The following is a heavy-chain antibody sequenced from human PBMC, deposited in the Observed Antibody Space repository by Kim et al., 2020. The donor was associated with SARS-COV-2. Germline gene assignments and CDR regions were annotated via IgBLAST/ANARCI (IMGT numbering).Heavy chain of an antibody. CDR2: IYYSGST. V-gene: IGHV4-31*03. CDR1: GGSISSGGYY. CDR3: ARGGFLVVAAYYYFDY. J-gene: IGHJ4*02. D-gene: IGHD2-15*01. Sequence: SETLSLTCTVSGGSISSGGYYWSWIRQHPGKGLEWIGYIYYSGSTYYNPSLKSRVTISVDTSKNQFSLKLSSVTAADTAVYYCARGGFLVVAAYYYFDYWGQGTLVTVSS.